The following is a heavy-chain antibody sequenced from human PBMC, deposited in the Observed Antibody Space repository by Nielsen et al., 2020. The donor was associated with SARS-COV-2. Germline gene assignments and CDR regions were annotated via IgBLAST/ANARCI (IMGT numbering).Heavy chain of an antibody. CDR1: GFTFIYYE. CDR3: ARVMTDYGWGNWETYHYYGMDV. CDR2: IRSSVGYK. V-gene: IGHV3-48*03. D-gene: IGHD3-16*01. Sequence: GESLKISCSASGFTFIYYEMNWVRQAPGKGLEWISSIRSSVGYKYYADSVKGRFTISRDNAENSLYLQMNSLRADDTAIYYCARVMTDYGWGNWETYHYYGMDVCGQGTTVAVSS. J-gene: IGHJ6*02.